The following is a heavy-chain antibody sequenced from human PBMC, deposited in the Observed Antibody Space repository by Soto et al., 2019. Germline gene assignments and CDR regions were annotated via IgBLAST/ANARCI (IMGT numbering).Heavy chain of an antibody. CDR1: GGSISSGDYY. Sequence: QVQLQESGPGLVKPSQTLSLTCTVSGGSISSGDYYWSWIRQPPGKGLEWIGYIYYSGSTYYNPFLNSRVTISVDPSKNQFSLKRSSVTVADTAVYYCAREGVGDGSQDDYYGMDVWGQGTTVTVSS. V-gene: IGHV4-30-4*01. D-gene: IGHD3-10*01. J-gene: IGHJ6*02. CDR3: AREGVGDGSQDDYYGMDV. CDR2: IYYSGST.